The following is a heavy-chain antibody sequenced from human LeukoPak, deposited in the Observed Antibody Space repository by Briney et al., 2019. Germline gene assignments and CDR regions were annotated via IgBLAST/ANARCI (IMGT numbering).Heavy chain of an antibody. D-gene: IGHD3-10*01. CDR3: ARAYYHGSGSYYFFDY. CDR1: GSTFSNYA. Sequence: ASVKVSCKTSGSTFSNYAFGWVRQAPGQGLEWMGRIIPFFGTTDYAQKLQGRVTITADKSTNTAYMELSSLRSEDTAVYYCARAYYHGSGSYYFFDYWGQGTLVTVSS. V-gene: IGHV1-69*06. CDR2: IIPFFGTT. J-gene: IGHJ4*02.